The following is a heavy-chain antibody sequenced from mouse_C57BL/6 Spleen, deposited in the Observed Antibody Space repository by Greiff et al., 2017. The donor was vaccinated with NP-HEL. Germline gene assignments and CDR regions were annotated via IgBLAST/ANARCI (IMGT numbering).Heavy chain of an antibody. V-gene: IGHV1-72*01. CDR2: IDPNSGGT. CDR1: GYTFTSYW. D-gene: IGHD1-1*01. Sequence: QVQLKQPGAELVKPGASVKLSCKASGYTFTSYWMHWVKQRPGRGLEWIGRIDPNSGGTKYNEKFKSKATLTVDKPSSTAYMQLSSLTSEDSAVYYCARNGKDYYGSDWYFDVWGTGTTVTVSS. J-gene: IGHJ1*03. CDR3: ARNGKDYYGSDWYFDV.